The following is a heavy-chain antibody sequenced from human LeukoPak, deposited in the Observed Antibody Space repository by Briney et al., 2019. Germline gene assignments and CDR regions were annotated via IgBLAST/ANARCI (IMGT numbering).Heavy chain of an antibody. Sequence: GGSLRLSCAASGFTFSTYYMNWVRQAPGKGLEWVSFITGSSSYIYYRDSVKGRFTISRDNAKNSLFLQMNSLRVEDTAVYYCASGFSSSPYFDYWGQGTLVTVSS. CDR2: ITGSSSYI. CDR1: GFTFSTYY. CDR3: ASGFSSSPYFDY. V-gene: IGHV3-21*01. D-gene: IGHD6-6*01. J-gene: IGHJ4*02.